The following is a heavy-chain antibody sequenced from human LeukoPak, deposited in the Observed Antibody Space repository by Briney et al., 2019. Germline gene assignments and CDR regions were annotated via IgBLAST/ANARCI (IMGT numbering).Heavy chain of an antibody. CDR1: GGSISSGSYY. Sequence: SQTLSLTCTVSGGSISSGSYYWNWIRQPAGKGLEWIGRLYTSGSINYNPSLRSRVTMSVDTSKSQFSLNLSSVTAADTAVYYCASQPAYYYGSGTGFDYWGQGTLVTVSS. CDR3: ASQPAYYYGSGTGFDY. CDR2: LYTSGSI. V-gene: IGHV4-61*02. J-gene: IGHJ4*02. D-gene: IGHD3-10*01.